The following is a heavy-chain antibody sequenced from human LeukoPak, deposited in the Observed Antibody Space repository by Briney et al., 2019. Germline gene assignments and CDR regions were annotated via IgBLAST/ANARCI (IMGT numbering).Heavy chain of an antibody. J-gene: IGHJ4*02. CDR3: ARVHDSSDGY. CDR1: GFTFINAY. D-gene: IGHD3-22*01. V-gene: IGHV3-48*01. Sequence: PGGSLRLSCAASGFTFINAYMNWVRQSPGKALEGVSYISSSSSTIYYADSVKGRFTISRDNAKHSLYLQMNSLRAEDTAVYYCARVHDSSDGYWGQGTLVTVSS. CDR2: ISSSSSTI.